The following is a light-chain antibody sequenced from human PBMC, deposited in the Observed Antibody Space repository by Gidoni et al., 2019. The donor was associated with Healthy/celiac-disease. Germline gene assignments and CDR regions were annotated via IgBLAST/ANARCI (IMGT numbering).Light chain of an antibody. CDR3: QQYNSPWT. CDR2: DAS. CDR1: QSISSL. V-gene: IGKV1-5*01. Sequence: DIKLTHSPSTLSASVGDRVTITCRASQSISSLLAWYQQKPGKAPKLLIDDASSVESGVPSMFSGSGSGTEFNLTISSLQPDDFATYYCQQYNSPWTFGQXTKVEIK. J-gene: IGKJ1*01.